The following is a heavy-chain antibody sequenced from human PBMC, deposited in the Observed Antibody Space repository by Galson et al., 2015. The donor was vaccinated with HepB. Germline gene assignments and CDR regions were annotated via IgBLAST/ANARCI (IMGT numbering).Heavy chain of an antibody. CDR3: ASSLYCSSTSWYVPPGQAVG. D-gene: IGHD2-2*01. CDR1: GFTFSSYE. J-gene: IGHJ1*01. V-gene: IGHV3-48*03. Sequence: SLRLSCAASGFTFSSYEMNWVRQAPGKGLEWVSYISSSGSTIYYADSVKGRFTISRDNAKNSLYLQMNSLRAEDTAVYYCASSLYCSSTSWYVPPGQAVGWGQAPLVTVSS. CDR2: ISSSGSTI.